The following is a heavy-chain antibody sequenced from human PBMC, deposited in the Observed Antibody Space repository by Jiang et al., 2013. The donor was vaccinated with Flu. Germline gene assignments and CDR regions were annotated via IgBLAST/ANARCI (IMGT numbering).Heavy chain of an antibody. V-gene: IGHV3-23*01. Sequence: VQLLESGGALVQPGGSLRLSCAVSKFTFKNYAMSWVRQGPGKGPEWVSAITGSGINTYYADSVKGRFTISRDNSRNTLYLEMNSLRAEDTATYYCATWGRPDNYGYHYSTFDDWGQGTQVTVSS. J-gene: IGHJ4*02. CDR2: ITGSGINT. D-gene: IGHD3-22*01. CDR1: KFTFKNYA. CDR3: ATWGRPDNYGYHYSTFDD.